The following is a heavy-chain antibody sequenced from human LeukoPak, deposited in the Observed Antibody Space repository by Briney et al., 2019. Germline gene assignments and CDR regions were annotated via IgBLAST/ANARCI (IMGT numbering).Heavy chain of an antibody. CDR3: ARGGGDSSGWYDDFDY. D-gene: IGHD6-19*01. V-gene: IGHV1-69*01. J-gene: IGHJ4*02. CDR1: GGIFSSYA. CDR2: IIPIFGTA. Sequence: GSSVKVSCKASGGIFSSYAISRVRQAPGQGLEWMGGIIPIFGTANYAQKFQGRVTITADESTSTAYMELSSLRSEDTAVYYCARGGGDSSGWYDDFDYWGQGTLVTVSS.